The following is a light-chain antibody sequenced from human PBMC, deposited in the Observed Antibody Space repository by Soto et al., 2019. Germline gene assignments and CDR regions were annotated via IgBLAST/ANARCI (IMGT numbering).Light chain of an antibody. CDR2: DVS. J-gene: IGLJ3*02. V-gene: IGLV2-14*04. CDR3: SSSTTTTSLVV. CDR1: SSDIGDYNY. Sequence: CTGTSSDIGDYNYVSWYQQYPGKVPKLVIYDVSHRPSGVSNRFSGSKSGNTASLTISGLQAEDEADYYCSSSTTTTSLVVFGGGTKLTVL.